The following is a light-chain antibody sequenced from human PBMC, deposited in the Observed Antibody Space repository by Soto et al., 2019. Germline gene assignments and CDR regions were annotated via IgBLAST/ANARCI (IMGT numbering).Light chain of an antibody. Sequence: EIVLTQSPATLSSSVGERATLSCRASQSVSSYLAWYQQKPGQAPRLLIYAASNMATGIPARFSGSGSGTDFTLTISSLQPEDFAVYYCQQLNNCPLTFGRGTKVDIK. CDR3: QQLNNCPLT. CDR2: AAS. J-gene: IGKJ3*01. V-gene: IGKV3-11*01. CDR1: QSVSSY.